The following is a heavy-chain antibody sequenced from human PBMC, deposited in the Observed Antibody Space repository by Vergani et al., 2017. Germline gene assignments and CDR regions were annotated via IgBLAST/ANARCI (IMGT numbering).Heavy chain of an antibody. V-gene: IGHV3-30*01. CDR3: ARDREDYGGNFDFDY. CDR2: ISYDGSNK. J-gene: IGHJ4*02. CDR1: GFTFSSYA. Sequence: VQLVESGGGVVQPGRSLRLSCAASGFTFSSYAMHWVRQAPGKGLEWVAVISYDGSNKYYADSVKGRFTISRDNSKNTLYLQMNSLRAEDTAVYYCARDREDYGGNFDFDYWGQGTLVTVSS. D-gene: IGHD4-23*01.